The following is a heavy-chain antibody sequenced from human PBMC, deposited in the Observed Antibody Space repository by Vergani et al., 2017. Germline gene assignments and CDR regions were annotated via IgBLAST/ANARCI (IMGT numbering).Heavy chain of an antibody. D-gene: IGHD3-10*01. Sequence: QVQLQESGPGLVKPSETLTLTCDVSDSSIMTNPYWGWFRQSPGKGLEWIGCIYHSGDTRYNSSLKSRVSISIVSSSKFSLSLSSVTAADTAIYYCARHRGSGGFFSSSYFYGMDVWGHGTTVTVSS. V-gene: IGHV4-38-2*01. CDR1: DSSIMTNPY. CDR3: ARHRGSGGFFSSSYFYGMDV. CDR2: IYHSGDT. J-gene: IGHJ6*02.